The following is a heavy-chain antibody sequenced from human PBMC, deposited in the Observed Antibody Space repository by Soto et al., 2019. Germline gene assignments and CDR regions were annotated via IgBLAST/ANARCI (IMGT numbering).Heavy chain of an antibody. CDR3: ATSAAAGTFDC. J-gene: IGHJ4*02. V-gene: IGHV3-30*03. CDR2: ISYDGSNK. D-gene: IGHD6-13*01. CDR1: GFTFSSYG. Sequence: QVQLVESGGGVVQPVRSLRLSCAASGFTFSSYGMHLVRQAPGKGLEWVAVISYDGSNKYYPDSVKVRFTISRDNSKNTLYLQMNSLSAEDTAVYYCATSAAAGTFDCWGQRTLVTVSS.